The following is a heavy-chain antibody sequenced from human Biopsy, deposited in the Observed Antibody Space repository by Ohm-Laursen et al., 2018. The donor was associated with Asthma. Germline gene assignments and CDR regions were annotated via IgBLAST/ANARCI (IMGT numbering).Heavy chain of an antibody. V-gene: IGHV4-61*01. CDR3: ARVPTTLRYFDL. CDR1: GGSVSSGSYY. D-gene: IGHD2-15*01. Sequence: SETLSLTYIVSGGSVSSGSYYWSWIRQPPGKGLAWVSYISYSGSTDYNPSLKSRLTISMDTSKNQFSLKLSSVTAADTAVYYCARVPTTLRYFDLWGRGTLVTVSS. J-gene: IGHJ2*01. CDR2: ISYSGST.